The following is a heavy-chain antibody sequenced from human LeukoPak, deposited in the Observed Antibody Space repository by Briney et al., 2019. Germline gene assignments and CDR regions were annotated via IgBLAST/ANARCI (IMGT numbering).Heavy chain of an antibody. Sequence: GGSLRLSCAASGFTFDDYAMPWVRQAPGKGLEWVSGITWNSGCIGYADSVKGRFTISSDNAKNSLYLQMNSLRAEDTALYYCAKVHSSSWYAHFDYWGQGTLVTVSS. V-gene: IGHV3-9*01. J-gene: IGHJ4*02. CDR1: GFTFDDYA. D-gene: IGHD6-13*01. CDR2: ITWNSGCI. CDR3: AKVHSSSWYAHFDY.